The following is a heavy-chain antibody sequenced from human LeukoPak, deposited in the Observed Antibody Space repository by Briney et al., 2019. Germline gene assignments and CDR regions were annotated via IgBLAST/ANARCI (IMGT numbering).Heavy chain of an antibody. CDR1: GYTFTSYY. J-gene: IGHJ5*02. Sequence: GASVKVSCKPSGYTFTSYYMHWVRQAPGHGLESMVIINPSGGSTSYAQKFQGRVTMTRDTSTSTVYMELSSLTSEDTAVYYGARSGYNRGPNHWGQGTLVTVSS. D-gene: IGHD6-25*01. CDR3: ARSGYNRGPNH. CDR2: INPSGGST. V-gene: IGHV1-46*01.